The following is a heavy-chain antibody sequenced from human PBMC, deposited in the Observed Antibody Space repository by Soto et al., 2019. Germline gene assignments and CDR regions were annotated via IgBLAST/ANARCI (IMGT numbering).Heavy chain of an antibody. CDR1: GGTFSSHT. CDR2: IIPALGTA. CDR3: ASPDFGDYWYFDL. Sequence: QDQLVQSGAEVKKPGSSVKVSCKASGGTFSSHTFSWVRQAPGQGLEWMGRIIPALGTATYAQKFQGRVTIPADESATTVYMELNSLRSEDTAVSYCASPDFGDYWYFDLWGRGTLVTVSS. J-gene: IGHJ2*01. D-gene: IGHD4-17*01. V-gene: IGHV1-69*08.